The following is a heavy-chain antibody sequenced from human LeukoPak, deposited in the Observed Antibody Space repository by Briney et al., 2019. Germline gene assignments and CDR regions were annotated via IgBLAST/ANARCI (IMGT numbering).Heavy chain of an antibody. CDR2: IYYSGST. V-gene: IGHV4-59*12. D-gene: IGHD6-13*01. CDR1: GGSISSYY. J-gene: IGHJ5*02. CDR3: ARDGAAAGDWFDP. Sequence: SETLSLTCTVSGGSISSYYWSWIRQPPGKGLEWIGYIYYSGSTYYNPSLKSRVTISVDTSKNQFSLKLSSVTAADTAVYYCARDGAAAGDWFDPWGQGTLVTVSS.